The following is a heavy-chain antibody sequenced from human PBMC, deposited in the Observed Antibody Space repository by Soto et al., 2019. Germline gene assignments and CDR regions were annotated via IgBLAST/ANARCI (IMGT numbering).Heavy chain of an antibody. Sequence: TSETLSLTCTVSGGSISSYYWSWIRQPPGKGLEWIGYIYYSGSTNYNPSLKSRVTISVDTSKNQFSLKLSSVTAADTAVYYCARHGTSNWEIYYYMDVWGKGTTVTVSS. CDR3: ARHGTSNWEIYYYMDV. V-gene: IGHV4-59*08. CDR2: IYYSGST. CDR1: GGSISSYY. J-gene: IGHJ6*03. D-gene: IGHD7-27*01.